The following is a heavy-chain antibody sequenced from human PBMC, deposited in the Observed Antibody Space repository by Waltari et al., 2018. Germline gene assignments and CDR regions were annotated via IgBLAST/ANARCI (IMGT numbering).Heavy chain of an antibody. D-gene: IGHD5-18*01. Sequence: QVQLVESGGGVVHPGRSLRLSCEASGFTFSYHAMHWVRQAPGTGLEWVAGISYYGSDEDYADTVRGRFTISRDDSKDTVNLQMNSLRPEDTAVYYCARDGPLQIQSWYSFDYWGQGTLVTVSS. J-gene: IGHJ4*02. V-gene: IGHV3-30*07. CDR2: ISYYGSDE. CDR3: ARDGPLQIQSWYSFDY. CDR1: GFTFSYHA.